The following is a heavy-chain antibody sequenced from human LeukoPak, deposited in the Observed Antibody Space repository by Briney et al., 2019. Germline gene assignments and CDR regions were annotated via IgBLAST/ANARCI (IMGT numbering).Heavy chain of an antibody. D-gene: IGHD3-16*01. CDR2: IIPIFGTA. CDR1: GYTFTSYY. CDR3: AIPSLYDGPNWYFDL. J-gene: IGHJ2*01. V-gene: IGHV1-69*13. Sequence: ASVKVSCKASGYTFTSYYMHWVRQAPGQGLEWMGGIIPIFGTANYAQKFQGRVTITADESTSTAYMELSSLRSEDTAVYYCAIPSLYDGPNWYFDLWGRGTLVTVSS.